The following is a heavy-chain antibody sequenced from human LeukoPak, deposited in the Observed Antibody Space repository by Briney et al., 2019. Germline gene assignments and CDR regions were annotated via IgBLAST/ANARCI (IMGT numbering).Heavy chain of an antibody. CDR2: IEPKSGDT. V-gene: IGHV1-2*02. Sequence: ASVKVSCEASGYTFTGYYMHWVRQAPGQGLEWMGWIEPKSGDTKIEEKFQGRVTMTRDTSIGTVYMELSSLRSDDTAVLYCARGRATTMTVVDTQIYDYWGQGTLVTVSS. D-gene: IGHD3-22*01. J-gene: IGHJ4*02. CDR1: GYTFTGYY. CDR3: ARGRATTMTVVDTQIYDY.